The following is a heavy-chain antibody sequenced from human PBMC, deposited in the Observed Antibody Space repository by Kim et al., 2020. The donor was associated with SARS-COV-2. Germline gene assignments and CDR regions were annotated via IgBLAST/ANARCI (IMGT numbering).Heavy chain of an antibody. D-gene: IGHD2-21*02. Sequence: GGSLRLSCAASGFTFSDYYMSWIRQAPGKGLEWVSYISSSSSYTNYADSVKGRFTISRDNAKNSLYLQMNSLRAEDTAVYYCARVVVVTAMVGPGSRGPYFDYWGQGTLVTVSS. CDR3: ARVVVVTAMVGPGSRGPYFDY. J-gene: IGHJ4*02. CDR2: ISSSSSYT. V-gene: IGHV3-11*06. CDR1: GFTFSDYY.